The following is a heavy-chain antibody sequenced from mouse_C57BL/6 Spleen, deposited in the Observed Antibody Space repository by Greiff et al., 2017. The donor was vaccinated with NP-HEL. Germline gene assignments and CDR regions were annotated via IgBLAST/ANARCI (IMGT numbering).Heavy chain of an antibody. CDR3: ARGGIYYGSFFDY. V-gene: IGHV1-55*01. D-gene: IGHD1-1*01. Sequence: QVQLQQPGAELVKPGASVKMSCKASGYTFTSYWITWVKQRPGQGLEWIGDIYPGSGSTNYNEKFKSKATLTVDTSSSTAYMQLSSLTSEDSAVYYCARGGIYYGSFFDYWGQCTTLTVSS. CDR1: GYTFTSYW. J-gene: IGHJ2*01. CDR2: IYPGSGST.